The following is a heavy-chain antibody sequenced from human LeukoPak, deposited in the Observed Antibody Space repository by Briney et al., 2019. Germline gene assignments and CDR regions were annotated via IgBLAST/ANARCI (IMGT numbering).Heavy chain of an antibody. Sequence: GGSLRLSCAASGFTFSSYAMSWVRQAPGKGLEWVSSISDSGGRTYHADSVKGRFTISRDNSKNTLYLQMNSLRAEDTAVYYCARGGGAFDIWGQGTMVTVSS. CDR2: ISDSGGRT. CDR1: GFTFSSYA. CDR3: ARGGGAFDI. J-gene: IGHJ3*02. V-gene: IGHV3-23*01. D-gene: IGHD3-10*01.